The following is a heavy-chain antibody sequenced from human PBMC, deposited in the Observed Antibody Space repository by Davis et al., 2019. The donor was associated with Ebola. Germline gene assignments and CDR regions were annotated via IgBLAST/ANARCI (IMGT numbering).Heavy chain of an antibody. D-gene: IGHD6-6*01. CDR1: GYTFTNYG. CDR3: ASSGIAARYYYYGMDV. J-gene: IGHJ6*04. CDR2: INPHNGNT. Sequence: ASVKVSCKASGYTFTNYGITWVRQAPGQGLEWMGWINPHNGNTNYAQNVQGRVIMTSDTSTSTAYMELRSLRSDDTAVYYCASSGIAARYYYYGMDVWGKGTTVTVSS. V-gene: IGHV1-18*04.